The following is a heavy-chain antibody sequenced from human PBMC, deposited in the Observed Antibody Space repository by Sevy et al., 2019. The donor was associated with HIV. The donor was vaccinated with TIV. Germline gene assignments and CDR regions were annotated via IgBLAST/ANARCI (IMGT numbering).Heavy chain of an antibody. Sequence: GGSLRLSCAASGFTFSSYSMNWVRQAPGKGLEWVSYISSSSSTIYYADSVKGRFTISRDNAKNSLYLQMNSLRDEDTAVYYCARDRDHYYHSSGYYYGTPWPEYFQHWGQGTLVTVSS. CDR3: ARDRDHYYHSSGYYYGTPWPEYFQH. CDR2: ISSSSSTI. J-gene: IGHJ1*01. CDR1: GFTFSSYS. V-gene: IGHV3-48*02. D-gene: IGHD3-22*01.